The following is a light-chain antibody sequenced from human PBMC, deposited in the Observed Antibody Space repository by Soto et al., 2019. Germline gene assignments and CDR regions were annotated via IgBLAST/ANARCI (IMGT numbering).Light chain of an antibody. CDR2: KAS. CDR1: QSINSW. J-gene: IGKJ1*01. V-gene: IGKV1-5*03. CDR3: QQYNTWWT. Sequence: DIQLTQSPSTLSASVGDRVTITCRASQSINSWLAWYQQMPGKAPKLLIYKASSLDTGVPSRFSGTGSGTEFTLTISSLQPDDVATYYCQQYNTWWTFGQGTKVEIK.